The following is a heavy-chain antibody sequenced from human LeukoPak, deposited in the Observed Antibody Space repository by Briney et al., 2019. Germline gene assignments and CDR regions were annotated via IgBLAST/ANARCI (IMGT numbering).Heavy chain of an antibody. CDR3: VRDHCTGGNCYANWFDP. CDR2: TYYRSKWYN. D-gene: IGHD2-15*01. CDR1: GDSVSSNSAA. Sequence: SQTLSLTCAISGDSVSSNSAAWNWIRQSPSRGIEWLGRTYYRSKWYNHYAVSVKSRITVNPDTSKNQFSLQLNSVTPEDTAVYYCVRDHCTGGNCYANWFDPWGQGTLVTVSS. J-gene: IGHJ5*02. V-gene: IGHV6-1*01.